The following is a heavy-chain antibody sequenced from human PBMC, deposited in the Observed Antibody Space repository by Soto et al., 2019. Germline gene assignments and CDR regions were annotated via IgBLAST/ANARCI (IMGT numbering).Heavy chain of an antibody. CDR3: ARGGYYDNVLGKWSHYGLDV. CDR1: GYTFIRYG. CDR2: ISPYNDQT. V-gene: IGHV1-18*01. J-gene: IGHJ6*02. Sequence: QVQLVQSASEVMKPGASVKVSCKASGYTFIRYGITWVRQAPGQRLEWMGWISPYNDQTIYAQKLQGRVTMTADTSTRTVYMQLRSLKSDDTAVYYCARGGYYDNVLGKWSHYGLDVWGQGTSVTVSS. D-gene: IGHD3-16*01.